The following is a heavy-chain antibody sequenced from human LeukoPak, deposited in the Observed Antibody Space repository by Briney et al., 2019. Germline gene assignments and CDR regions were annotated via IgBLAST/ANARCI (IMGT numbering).Heavy chain of an antibody. V-gene: IGHV3-21*01. CDR1: QFSFSSYS. CDR3: VRLRRNNDSSGYYYYYDY. D-gene: IGHD3-22*01. CDR2: INKGATHM. J-gene: IGHJ4*02. Sequence: TGGSLRLSCEASQFSFSSYSFNWVRQAPGQGLEWVSSINKGATHMYYADSMKGRFTVSRDDAKNSLYLQMNSLRAEDTAVYYCVRLRRNNDSSGYYYYYDYWGRGTLVTVSS.